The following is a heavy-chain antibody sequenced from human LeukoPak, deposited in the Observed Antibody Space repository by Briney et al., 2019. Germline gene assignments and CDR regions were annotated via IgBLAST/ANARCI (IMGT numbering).Heavy chain of an antibody. Sequence: PSETLSLTCTVSGGSTSSYYWSWIRQPPGKGLEWIGYIYYSGSTNYNPSLKSRVTISVDTSKNQFSLKLSSVTAADTAVYYCARDRLGAHDYWGQGTLVTVSS. CDR1: GGSTSSYY. CDR2: IYYSGST. CDR3: ARDRLGAHDY. D-gene: IGHD3-16*01. J-gene: IGHJ4*02. V-gene: IGHV4-59*01.